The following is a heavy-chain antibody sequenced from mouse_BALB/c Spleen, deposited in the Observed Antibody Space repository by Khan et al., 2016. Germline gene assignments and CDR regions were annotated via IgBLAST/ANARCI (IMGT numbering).Heavy chain of an antibody. CDR2: IRNKANGYTT. CDR1: GFTFTDYY. J-gene: IGHJ2*01. V-gene: IGHV7-3*02. Sequence: EVELVESGGGLIQPGGSLRLSCATSGFTFTDYYMSWVRQPPGKALEWLGFIRNKANGYTTEYSASVKGRFTSSRDNSQSIRYLQMNTLRAEDSATYYCTRENWVLDYWGQGTTLTVSS. CDR3: TRENWVLDY. D-gene: IGHD4-1*01.